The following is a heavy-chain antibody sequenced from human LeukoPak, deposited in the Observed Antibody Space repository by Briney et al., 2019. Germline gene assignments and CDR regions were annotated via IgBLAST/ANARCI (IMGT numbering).Heavy chain of an antibody. CDR3: AKAASGSYLYYFDY. CDR1: GLTFSSYA. D-gene: IGHD1-26*01. J-gene: IGHJ4*02. V-gene: IGHV3-23*01. Sequence: PGGSLRLSCAGSGLTFSSYAMNWVRQAPGKGLEWVSTISYSGGSTYYVDSVKGRFTISRDNSENTLYLQLNSLRAEDTAVYYCAKAASGSYLYYFDYWGQGTLVTVSS. CDR2: ISYSGGST.